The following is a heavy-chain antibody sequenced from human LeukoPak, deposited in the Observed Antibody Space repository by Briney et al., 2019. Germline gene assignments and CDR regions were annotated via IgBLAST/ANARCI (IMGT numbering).Heavy chain of an antibody. D-gene: IGHD3-9*01. CDR2: IYYSGGT. CDR1: GGSISSSSYY. CDR3: VRGAAIYDILTGYSPGAFDI. Sequence: SETLSLTCTVSGGSISSSSYYWGWIRQPPGKGLEWIGYIYYSGGTYYNPSLKSRVTISVDTSKNQLSLKLNSVTAADTAVYYCVRGAAIYDILTGYSPGAFDIWGQGTLVTVSS. J-gene: IGHJ3*02. V-gene: IGHV4-31*03.